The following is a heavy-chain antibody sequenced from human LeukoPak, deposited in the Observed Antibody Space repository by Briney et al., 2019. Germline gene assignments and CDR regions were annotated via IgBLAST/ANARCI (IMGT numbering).Heavy chain of an antibody. V-gene: IGHV5-51*01. CDR3: ARGFYGGYYYYYYMDV. Sequence: GESLKISCKGSGYSFTSYWIGWVRQMPGEGLEWMGIIYPGDSDTRYSPSFQGQVTISADRSISTAYLQWSSLKASDTAMYYCARGFYGGYYYYYYMDVWGKGTTVTVSS. CDR1: GYSFTSYW. J-gene: IGHJ6*03. CDR2: IYPGDSDT. D-gene: IGHD4/OR15-4a*01.